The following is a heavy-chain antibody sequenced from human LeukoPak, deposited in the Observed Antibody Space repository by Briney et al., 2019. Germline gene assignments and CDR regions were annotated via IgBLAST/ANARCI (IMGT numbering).Heavy chain of an antibody. D-gene: IGHD6-19*01. Sequence: GGSLRLSCAASGFTFSSYAMSWVRQAPGKGLEWVSSISSGGSGTYYADSVKGRFTISRDNSKNTLYLQMNSLRAEDTAAYYCAKRDNSGWFSLDYWGRGTLVTVS. CDR1: GFTFSSYA. CDR2: ISSGGSGT. V-gene: IGHV3-23*01. CDR3: AKRDNSGWFSLDY. J-gene: IGHJ4*02.